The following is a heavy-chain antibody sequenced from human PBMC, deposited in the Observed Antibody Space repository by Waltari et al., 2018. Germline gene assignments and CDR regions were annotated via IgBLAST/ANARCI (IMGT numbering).Heavy chain of an antibody. CDR1: DFVFSKDQ. CDR3: ATDLPGDRDFVS. D-gene: IGHD7-27*01. V-gene: IGHV3-48*03. CDR2: IRSGCSII. J-gene: IGHJ4*02. Sequence: EVQLVESGGALARPGGSLSPSGVPSDFVFSKDQWNWVRQPPGEGLEWVSFIRSGCSIIYADSVKRRFTISRDNAKHSLDLQMNSLRVEDTGVYYCATDLPGDRDFVSWGQGTLVTVSS.